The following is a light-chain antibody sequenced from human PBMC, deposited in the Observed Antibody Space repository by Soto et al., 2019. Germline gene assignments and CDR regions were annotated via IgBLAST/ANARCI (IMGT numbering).Light chain of an antibody. J-gene: IGKJ2*01. CDR3: QQYNNWPLYT. CDR1: DSVNSN. Sequence: ELVMTQSPATLSVSPGERATPSCRASDSVNSNLAWYQQKGGQAPRLLIYGASTRATGIPARFSGSGSGTEFTLTISSLESEDFAVYYCQQYNNWPLYTFGQGTKLEIK. V-gene: IGKV3-15*01. CDR2: GAS.